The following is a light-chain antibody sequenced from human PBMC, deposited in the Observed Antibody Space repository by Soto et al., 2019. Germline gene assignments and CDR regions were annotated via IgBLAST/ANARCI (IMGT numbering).Light chain of an antibody. CDR2: DVS. Sequence: QSALTQPASVSGSPGQSITISCSGTSSDVGGYNFVSWYQQHPGKAPKLMIYDVSDRPSGVSDRFSGSKSGNTASLTISRLQAEDEADYYCSSYSTTTTTPRVFGGGTKLTVL. CDR1: SSDVGGYNF. J-gene: IGLJ2*01. CDR3: SSYSTTTTTPRV. V-gene: IGLV2-14*01.